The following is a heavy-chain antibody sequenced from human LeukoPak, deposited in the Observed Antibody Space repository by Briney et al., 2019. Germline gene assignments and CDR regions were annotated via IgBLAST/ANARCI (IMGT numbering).Heavy chain of an antibody. CDR3: ARDGGEGYDYGDYGEGYFDY. CDR1: GFTFSSYS. D-gene: IGHD4-17*01. J-gene: IGHJ4*02. CDR2: ISSSSSYI. Sequence: GGSLRLSCAASGFTFSSYSMYWVRQAPGKGLEWVSSISSSSSYIYYADSVKGRFTISSDNAKNSLYLQMNSLRAEDTALYYCARDGGEGYDYGDYGEGYFDYWGQGTLVTVSS. V-gene: IGHV3-21*04.